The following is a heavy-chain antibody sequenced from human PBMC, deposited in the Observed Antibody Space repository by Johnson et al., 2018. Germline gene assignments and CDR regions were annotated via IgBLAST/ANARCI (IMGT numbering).Heavy chain of an antibody. Sequence: VQLQESGGDLVQXGRSLRLSCAASGFIFDEFAMHWVRQAPGKGLEWVSGISWNSAYIYYADSVKGRFTISRDNAKNSLYLQMNSLRAEDTAVYYCARDWEEMATITRYFQHWGQGTLVTVSS. CDR3: ARDWEEMATITRYFQH. CDR2: ISWNSAYI. D-gene: IGHD5-24*01. CDR1: GFIFDEFA. V-gene: IGHV3-9*01. J-gene: IGHJ1*01.